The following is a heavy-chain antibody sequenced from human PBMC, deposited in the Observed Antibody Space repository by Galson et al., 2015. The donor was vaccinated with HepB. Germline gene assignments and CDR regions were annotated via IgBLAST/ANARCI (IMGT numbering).Heavy chain of an antibody. J-gene: IGHJ4*02. CDR3: ATERRHNSGWFALDS. V-gene: IGHV3-33*01. Sequence: SLRLSCAASGFTFSTYGLHWVRQAPGKGLEWVSVIWYDGTNKYYADSVKGRFTISRDNSKSTLYLQMNSLRAEDTAVYYCATERRHNSGWFALDSWGQGTLVTVS. D-gene: IGHD6-19*01. CDR1: GFTFSTYG. CDR2: IWYDGTNK.